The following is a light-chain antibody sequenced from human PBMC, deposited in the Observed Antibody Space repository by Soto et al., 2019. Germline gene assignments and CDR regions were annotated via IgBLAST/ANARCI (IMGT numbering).Light chain of an antibody. CDR1: GSNIGAGYD. Sequence: QSVLTQPPSVSGAPGQRVTISCTGSGSNIGAGYDVHWYQHLPGTAPKLLIYGNNNRPSGVPGRFSGSKSGTSASLAITGLQTEDEADYYCQSYDRILSVVFGGGTQLTVL. J-gene: IGLJ2*01. V-gene: IGLV1-40*01. CDR2: GNN. CDR3: QSYDRILSVV.